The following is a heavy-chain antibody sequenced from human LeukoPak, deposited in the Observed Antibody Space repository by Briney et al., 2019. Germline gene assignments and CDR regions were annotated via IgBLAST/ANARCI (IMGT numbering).Heavy chain of an antibody. Sequence: GASVKVSCKASGYTFSGYYMHWVRQAPGQGLEWMGWISAYNGNTNYAQKLQGRVTMTTDTSTSTAYMELRSLRSDDTAVYYCARGNHDFWSGYALYYYGMDVWGQGTTVTVSS. CDR1: GYTFSGYY. V-gene: IGHV1-18*04. CDR3: ARGNHDFWSGYALYYYGMDV. D-gene: IGHD3-3*01. J-gene: IGHJ6*02. CDR2: ISAYNGNT.